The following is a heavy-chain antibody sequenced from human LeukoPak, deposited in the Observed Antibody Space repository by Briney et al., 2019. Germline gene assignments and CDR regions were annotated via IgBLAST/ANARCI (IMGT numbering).Heavy chain of an antibody. Sequence: ASVKVSCKASGYTFTGYYMHWVRQAPGQGLEWMGWINPNSGGTNYAQKFQGRVTMTRDTSISTAYMELSSLRSEDTAVYYCAADRIAVAGYWYFDLWGRGTLVTVSS. J-gene: IGHJ2*01. CDR1: GYTFTGYY. V-gene: IGHV1-2*02. CDR2: INPNSGGT. CDR3: AADRIAVAGYWYFDL. D-gene: IGHD6-19*01.